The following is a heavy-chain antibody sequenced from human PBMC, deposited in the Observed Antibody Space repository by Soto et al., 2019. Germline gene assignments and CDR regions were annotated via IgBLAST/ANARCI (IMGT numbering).Heavy chain of an antibody. Sequence: EVQLLESGGGLVQPGGSLRLSCTASGLIFRNYAMSWVRQAPGKGLEWVSGISGSGGSTYYADSVKGRFTISRDNFKNMLYLQMNSLRAEDTAVYNCAKESGAAVAGIWFDPWGQGTLVTVSS. CDR2: ISGSGGST. J-gene: IGHJ5*02. CDR3: AKESGAAVAGIWFDP. V-gene: IGHV3-23*01. CDR1: GLIFRNYA. D-gene: IGHD6-19*01.